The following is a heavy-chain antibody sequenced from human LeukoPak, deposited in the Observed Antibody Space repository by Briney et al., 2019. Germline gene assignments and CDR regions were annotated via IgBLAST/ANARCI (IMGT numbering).Heavy chain of an antibody. Sequence: GGSLLLSCAASGFTFSSYAMSGVRQAPGKGLDWVSAISGSGGSTYYADSVKGRFTISRDNSKNTLYLQMNSLRAEDTAVYYCAKDPGFPGGGYYWGQGTLVTVSS. V-gene: IGHV3-23*01. CDR1: GFTFSSYA. CDR3: AKDPGFPGGGYY. D-gene: IGHD1-14*01. J-gene: IGHJ4*02. CDR2: ISGSGGST.